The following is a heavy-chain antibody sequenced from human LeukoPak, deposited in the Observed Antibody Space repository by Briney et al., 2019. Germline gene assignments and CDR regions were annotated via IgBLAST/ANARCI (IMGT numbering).Heavy chain of an antibody. J-gene: IGHJ5*02. CDR2: IIPILGIA. V-gene: IGHV1-69*02. CDR1: GGTVTSYT. CDR3: ASGSTYNWNNWFDP. D-gene: IGHD1-20*01. Sequence: ASVKLSCKASGGTVTSYTISWVRQAPGQGLEWMGRIIPILGIANYAQKFQGRVTITADKSTSTAYMELSSLRSEDTAVYYCASGSTYNWNNWFDPWGQGTLVTVSS.